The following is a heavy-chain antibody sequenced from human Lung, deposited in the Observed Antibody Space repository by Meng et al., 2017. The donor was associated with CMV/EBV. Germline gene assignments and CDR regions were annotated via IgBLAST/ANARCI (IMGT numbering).Heavy chain of an antibody. CDR3: AKDADGGKGYYYYGMDV. Sequence: GGSLGLXCAASGFTFDDYAMHWVRQAPGKVLEWVSLISWDGGSTYYADSVKGRFTISRDNSKNSLYLQMNSLRAEDTALYYCAKDADGGKGYYYYGMDVWXQGTXVTVSS. D-gene: IGHD4-23*01. CDR2: ISWDGGST. V-gene: IGHV3-43D*03. CDR1: GFTFDDYA. J-gene: IGHJ6*02.